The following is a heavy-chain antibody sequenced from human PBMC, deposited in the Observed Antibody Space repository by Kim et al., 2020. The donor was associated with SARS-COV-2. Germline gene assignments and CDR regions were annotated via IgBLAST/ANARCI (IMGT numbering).Heavy chain of an antibody. CDR2: ISYDGSNK. V-gene: IGHV3-30*04. D-gene: IGHD5-12*01. CDR3: AREDGGYERMKSIDY. Sequence: GGSLRLSCAASGFTFSSYAMHWVRQAPGKGLEWVAVISYDGSNKYYADSVKGRFTISRDNSKNTLYLQMNSLRAEDTAVYYCAREDGGYERMKSIDYWGQGTLVTVSS. J-gene: IGHJ4*02. CDR1: GFTFSSYA.